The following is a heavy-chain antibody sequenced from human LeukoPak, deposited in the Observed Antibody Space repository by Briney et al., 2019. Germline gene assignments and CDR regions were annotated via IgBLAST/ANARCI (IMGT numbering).Heavy chain of an antibody. Sequence: PGGSLRLSCAASGFTFSSYAMSWVRQAPGKGLEWVSAISGSGGSTYYADSVKGRFTISRDNSKNTLYLQMNSLRAEDTAVYYCAKVSIAPRRYYYYGMDVRGQGTTVTVSS. CDR1: GFTFSSYA. J-gene: IGHJ6*02. V-gene: IGHV3-23*01. CDR2: ISGSGGST. CDR3: AKVSIAPRRYYYYGMDV. D-gene: IGHD6-6*01.